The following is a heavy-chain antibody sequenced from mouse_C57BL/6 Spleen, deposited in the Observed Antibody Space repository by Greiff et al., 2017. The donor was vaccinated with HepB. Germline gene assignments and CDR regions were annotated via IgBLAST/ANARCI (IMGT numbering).Heavy chain of an antibody. CDR2: IDPENGDT. CDR3: TTGVLLRGYFDV. Sequence: DVQLQESGAELVRPGASVKLSCTASGFNIKDDYMHWVKQRPEQGLEWIGWIDPENGDTEYASKFQGKATITADTSSNTAYLQLSSLTSEDTAVYYCTTGVLLRGYFDVWGTGTTVTVSS. J-gene: IGHJ1*03. CDR1: GFNIKDDY. D-gene: IGHD1-1*01. V-gene: IGHV14-4*01.